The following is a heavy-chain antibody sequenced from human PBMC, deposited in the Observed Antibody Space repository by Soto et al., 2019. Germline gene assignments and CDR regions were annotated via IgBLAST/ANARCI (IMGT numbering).Heavy chain of an antibody. Sequence: GWSLRLSCAASGFTFSSYAMHWVRQAPGKGLEWVAAISYDGSNKYYVDSVKGRFTISRDNSKNTLYLQMNSLRAEDTAVYYCARGRSSLTRFYYWGQGT. D-gene: IGHD2-2*01. CDR3: ARGRSSLTRFYY. CDR2: ISYDGSNK. J-gene: IGHJ4*02. V-gene: IGHV3-30-3*01. CDR1: GFTFSSYA.